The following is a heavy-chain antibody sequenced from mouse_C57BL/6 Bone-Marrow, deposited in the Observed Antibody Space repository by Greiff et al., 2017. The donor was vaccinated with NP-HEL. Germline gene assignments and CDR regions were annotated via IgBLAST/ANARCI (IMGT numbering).Heavy chain of an antibody. D-gene: IGHD2-2*01. J-gene: IGHJ2*01. V-gene: IGHV1-81*01. CDR2: IYPRSGNT. CDR3: AREDGYEYDY. Sequence: QVQLKESGAELARPGASVKLSCKASGYTFTSYGISWVKQRTGQGLEWIGEIYPRSGNTYYNEKFKGKATLTADKSSSTAYMELRSLTSEDSAVYFCAREDGYEYDYWGQGTTLTVSS. CDR1: GYTFTSYG.